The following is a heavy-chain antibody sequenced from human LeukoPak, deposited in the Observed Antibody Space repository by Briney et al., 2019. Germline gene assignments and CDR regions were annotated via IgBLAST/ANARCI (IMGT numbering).Heavy chain of an antibody. CDR1: GGSFSGYY. D-gene: IGHD6-19*01. Sequence: TSETLSLTCAVYGGSFSGYYWSWIRQPPGKGLEWIGEINHSGSTNYNPSLKSRVTISVDTSKNQFSLKLSSVTAADTAVYYCARGRYSSGWYAPYYFDYWGQGTLVTVSS. CDR3: ARGRYSSGWYAPYYFDY. J-gene: IGHJ4*02. CDR2: INHSGST. V-gene: IGHV4-34*01.